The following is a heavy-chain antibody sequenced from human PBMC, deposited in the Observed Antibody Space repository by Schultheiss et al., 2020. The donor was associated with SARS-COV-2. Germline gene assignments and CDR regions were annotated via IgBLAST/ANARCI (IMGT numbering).Heavy chain of an antibody. J-gene: IGHJ3*02. Sequence: SQTLSLTCAVYGGSFSGYYWSWIRQPPGKGLEWIGEINHSGSTNYNPSLKSRVTISVDTSKNQFSLKLSSVTAADTAVYYCARHEPEVGATEATEGHNDAFDIWGQGTMVTVSS. CDR3: ARHEPEVGATEATEGHNDAFDI. CDR1: GGSFSGYY. CDR2: INHSGST. V-gene: IGHV4-34*01. D-gene: IGHD1-26*01.